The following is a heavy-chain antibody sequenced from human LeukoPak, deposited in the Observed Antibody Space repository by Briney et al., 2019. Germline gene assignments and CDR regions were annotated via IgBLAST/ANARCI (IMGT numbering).Heavy chain of an antibody. J-gene: IGHJ4*02. D-gene: IGHD2-8*02. CDR1: GFTFDDYA. CDR3: ARGPGLKGDY. CDR2: ISGSGGST. V-gene: IGHV3-20*04. Sequence: GGSLRLSCAASGFTFDDYAMHWVRQAPGKGLEWVSGISGSGGSTYYADSVKGRFTISRDNAKNSLYLQMNSLRAEDTAVYYCARGPGLKGDYWGQGTLVTVSS.